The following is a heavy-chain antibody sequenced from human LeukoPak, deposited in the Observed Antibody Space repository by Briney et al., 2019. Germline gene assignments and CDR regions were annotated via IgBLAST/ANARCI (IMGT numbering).Heavy chain of an antibody. CDR2: ISSSSSYI. V-gene: IGHV3-21*01. CDR3: ARVRGSYLDY. Sequence: GGSLRLSCAASVFTFSIYSMNCVRQAPGKGLEWVSSISSSSSYIYYADSVKGRFTISRDNAKNSLYLQMNSLRAEDTAVYYCARVRGSYLDYWGQGTLVTVSS. J-gene: IGHJ4*02. CDR1: VFTFSIYS. D-gene: IGHD3-16*02.